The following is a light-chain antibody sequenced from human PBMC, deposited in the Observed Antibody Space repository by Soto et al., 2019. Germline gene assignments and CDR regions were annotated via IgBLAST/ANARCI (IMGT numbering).Light chain of an antibody. CDR3: QQYGSSLLT. Sequence: EIVLTQSPGTLSLSPGERASLSCRASQSVSSEKLAWYQQKPGQAPRLLSFGASGRATGIPERFSGSGSGTDFSLTISRLEPEDCAVYYCQQYGSSLLTFGGGTKVEIK. J-gene: IGKJ4*01. V-gene: IGKV3-20*01. CDR1: QSVSSEK. CDR2: GAS.